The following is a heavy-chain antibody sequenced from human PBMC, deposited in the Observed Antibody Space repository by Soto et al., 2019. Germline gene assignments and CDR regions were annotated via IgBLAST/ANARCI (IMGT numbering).Heavy chain of an antibody. J-gene: IGHJ4*02. D-gene: IGHD1-26*01. CDR3: ARTATYPRFDY. CDR1: GFSLSNARMG. CDR2: ISSNDEK. V-gene: IGHV2-26*01. Sequence: QVTLKESGPVLVKPTETLTLTCTVSGFSLSNARMGVSWIRQPPGKALEWLAHISSNDEKSYSTSLKSRLTISQDTAKSQVVLTMTNMDPVDTATYSCARTATYPRFDYWGQGTLVTVSS.